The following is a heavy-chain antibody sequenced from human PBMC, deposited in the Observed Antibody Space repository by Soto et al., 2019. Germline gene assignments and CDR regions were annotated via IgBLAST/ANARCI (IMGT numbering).Heavy chain of an antibody. CDR1: GITFSNYY. V-gene: IGHV3-21*02. J-gene: IGHJ4*02. CDR3: AGYYDRRNY. CDR2: ISSSGSHV. Sequence: EVQFVESGGGLVKPGGSLRLSCAASGITFSNYYMNWIRQAPGKGLDWVSSISSSGSHVFYADSVRGRFTISRDNAKNLLYVQMITVCSEDSDVYYCAGYYDRRNYWGQGTLVTVSS. D-gene: IGHD3-3*01.